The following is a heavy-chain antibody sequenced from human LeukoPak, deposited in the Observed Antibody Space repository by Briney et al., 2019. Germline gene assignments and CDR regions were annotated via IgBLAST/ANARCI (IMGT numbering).Heavy chain of an antibody. J-gene: IGHJ4*02. V-gene: IGHV3-49*04. CDR2: IRSKAYGGTT. D-gene: IGHD6-6*01. CDR3: TRGYSSSSYYFDY. Sequence: GGSLRLSCTASGFTFGDYAMSWVRQAPGKGLEWVGFIRSKAYGGTTEYAASVKGRFTISRDDSKSIAYLQMNSLKTEDTAVYYCTRGYSSSSYYFDYWGQGTLVTVSS. CDR1: GFTFGDYA.